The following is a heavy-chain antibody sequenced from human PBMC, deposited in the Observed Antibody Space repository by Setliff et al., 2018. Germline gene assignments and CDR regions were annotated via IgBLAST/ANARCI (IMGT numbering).Heavy chain of an antibody. CDR3: ARTCSGSGCYAGLES. J-gene: IGHJ4*02. Sequence: GESLKISCAASGFTFSTYRMHWVRQAPGKGLEWVAVIWDDGVKKYHADSVEGRFTISRDNSKNTLYLQMNSLRPEDTAVYYCARTCSGSGCYAGLESWGQGTPVTVSS. CDR2: IWDDGVKK. D-gene: IGHD2-15*01. CDR1: GFTFSTYR. V-gene: IGHV3-33*08.